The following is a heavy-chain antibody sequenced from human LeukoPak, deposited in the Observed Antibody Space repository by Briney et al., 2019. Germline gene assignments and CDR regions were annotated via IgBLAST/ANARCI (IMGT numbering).Heavy chain of an antibody. V-gene: IGHV1-46*01. J-gene: IGHJ4*02. CDR1: GYTFTSYY. CDR3: ARDQEGFDY. Sequence: TSVKVSCKASGYTFTSYYIHWVRQAPGQGLEWMGMIYPRDGSTSYAQKFQGRVTVTRDTSTSTVHMELSGLRSEDTAVYYCARDQEGFDYWGQGTLVTVSS. CDR2: IYPRDGST.